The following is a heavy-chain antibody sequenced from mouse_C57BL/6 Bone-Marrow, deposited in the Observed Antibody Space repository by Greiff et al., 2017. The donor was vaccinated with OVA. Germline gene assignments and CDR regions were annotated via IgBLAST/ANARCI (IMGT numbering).Heavy chain of an antibody. CDR2: ISSGGSYT. CDR1: GFTFSSYG. J-gene: IGHJ1*03. CDR3: ARGYGSSYWYFDV. D-gene: IGHD1-1*01. V-gene: IGHV5-6*01. Sequence: EVKLVESGGDLVKPGGSLKLSCAASGFTFSSYGMSWVRQTPDKRLEWVATISSGGSYTYYPDSVKGRFTISRDNAKNTLYLQRSSLKSEDTAMYDCARGYGSSYWYFDVWGTGTTVTVSS.